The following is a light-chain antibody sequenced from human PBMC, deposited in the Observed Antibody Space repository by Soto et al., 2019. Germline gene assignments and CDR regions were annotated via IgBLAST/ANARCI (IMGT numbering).Light chain of an antibody. Sequence: QSALTQPASVSGSPGQSITISCTGTSNDVGGSNYVAWYQQHPGKAPKLIIYEVSNRPSGASNRFSGSKSGNTASLTISGLQAEDEADYYCISYITTSTSYVFGTGTKVTVL. CDR3: ISYITTSTSYV. CDR2: EVS. CDR1: SNDVGGSNY. J-gene: IGLJ1*01. V-gene: IGLV2-14*01.